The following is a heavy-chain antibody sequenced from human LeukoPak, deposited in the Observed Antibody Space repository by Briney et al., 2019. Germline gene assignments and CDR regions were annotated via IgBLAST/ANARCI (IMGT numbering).Heavy chain of an antibody. CDR1: GGSISSYY. D-gene: IGHD4-23*01. V-gene: IGHV4-4*07. CDR2: IYTSGST. CDR3: ARDADYGGNGNYFDY. J-gene: IGHJ4*02. Sequence: SETLSLTCTVSGGSISSYYWSWIRQPAGKGLEWIGRIYTSGSTNYNPSLKSRVTMSVDTSKNQFSLKLSSVTAADTAVYYCARDADYGGNGNYFDYWGQGTLVTVSS.